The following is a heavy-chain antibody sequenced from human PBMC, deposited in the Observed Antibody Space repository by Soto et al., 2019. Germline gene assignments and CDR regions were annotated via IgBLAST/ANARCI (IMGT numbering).Heavy chain of an antibody. CDR2: IYKSATT. Sequence: SETLSLTCSVSGDSISTVDYFWAWVRQPPGQALEYIGYIYKSATTYYNPSFESRVAISLDTSKSQFSLNVASLTAADTAVYFCARGRYCLTGRCFPNWFDSWGQGTLVTVSS. V-gene: IGHV4-30-4*01. CDR1: GDSISTVDYF. J-gene: IGHJ5*01. D-gene: IGHD2-15*01. CDR3: ARGRYCLTGRCFPNWFDS.